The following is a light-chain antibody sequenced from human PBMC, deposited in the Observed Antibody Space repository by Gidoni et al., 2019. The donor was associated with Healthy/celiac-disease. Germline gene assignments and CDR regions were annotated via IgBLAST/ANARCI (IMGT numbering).Light chain of an antibody. CDR2: EVS. J-gene: IGLJ2*01. CDR1: SSDVGGYND. Sequence: QSALTQPASVSGSPGQSITISCTGPSSDVGGYNDVSWSQQHPGKAPKLMIYEVSNRPSGVSNRFSGSKSGNTASLTISGLQAEDEADYYCSSYTSSILFGGGTKLTVL. CDR3: SSYTSSIL. V-gene: IGLV2-14*01.